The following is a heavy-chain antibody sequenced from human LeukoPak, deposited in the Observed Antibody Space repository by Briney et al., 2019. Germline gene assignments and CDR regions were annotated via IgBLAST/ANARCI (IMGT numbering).Heavy chain of an antibody. Sequence: TSETLSLTCAVYGGSFSGYYWSWIRQPPGKGLEWIGEINHSGSTNYNPSLKSRVTISVDTSKNQFSLKLSSVTAADTAVYYCARRTPHYDFWSGSPPGYYMDVWGKGTTVTVSS. V-gene: IGHV4-34*01. J-gene: IGHJ6*03. D-gene: IGHD3-3*01. CDR3: ARRTPHYDFWSGSPPGYYMDV. CDR2: INHSGST. CDR1: GGSFSGYY.